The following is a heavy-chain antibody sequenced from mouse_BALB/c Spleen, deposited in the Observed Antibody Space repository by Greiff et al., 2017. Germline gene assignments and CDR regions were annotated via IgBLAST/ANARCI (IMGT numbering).Heavy chain of an antibody. CDR3: ARTYGNYVSYFDY. D-gene: IGHD2-1*01. V-gene: IGHV2-9*02. J-gene: IGHJ2*01. CDR1: GFSLTSYG. Sequence: VMLVESGPGLVAPSQSLSITCTVSGFSLTSYGVHWVRQPPGKGLEWLGVIWAGGSTNYNSALMSRLSISKDNSKSQVFLKMNSLQTDDTAMYYCARTYGNYVSYFDYWGQGTTLTVSS. CDR2: IWAGGST.